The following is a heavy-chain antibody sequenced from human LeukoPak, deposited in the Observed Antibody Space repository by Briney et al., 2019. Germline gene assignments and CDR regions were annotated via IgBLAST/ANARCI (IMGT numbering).Heavy chain of an antibody. D-gene: IGHD3-22*01. Sequence: GGSLRLSCAASGFTFSSYEMNWVRQAPGKGLEWVSYISSSGSTIYYADSVKGRFTVSRDNAKNSLYLQMNSLRAEDTAVYYCAKDVSSGYYGYFDYWGQGTLVTVSS. J-gene: IGHJ4*02. CDR2: ISSSGSTI. CDR1: GFTFSSYE. V-gene: IGHV3-48*03. CDR3: AKDVSSGYYGYFDY.